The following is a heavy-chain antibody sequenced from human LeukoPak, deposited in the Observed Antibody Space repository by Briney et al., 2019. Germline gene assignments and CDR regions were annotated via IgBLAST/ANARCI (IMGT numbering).Heavy chain of an antibody. CDR2: INPSGGGT. D-gene: IGHD1-14*01. CDR3: ARGLGPPGKARWFDP. Sequence: ASVKVSCKASGYTFTSYYMHWVRQAPGQGLERMGIINPSGGGTTYAQNFQGRVTVTGDTSTSTVYMELSSLTFEDTAVYYCARGLGPPGKARWFDPWGQGTLVPVSS. J-gene: IGHJ5*02. V-gene: IGHV1-46*01. CDR1: GYTFTSYY.